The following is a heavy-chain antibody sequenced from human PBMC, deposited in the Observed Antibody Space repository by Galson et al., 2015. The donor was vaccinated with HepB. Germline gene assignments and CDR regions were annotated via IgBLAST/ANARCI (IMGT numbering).Heavy chain of an antibody. D-gene: IGHD6-13*01. Sequence: SLRLSCAASGFTFSSDSMNWVRQAPGKGLEWVSYISSSSSTIYYADSVKGRFTISRDNAKNSLYLQMNSLRAEDTAVYYWARGYSSSWYEFENWFDPWGQGTLVTVSS. CDR1: GFTFSSDS. V-gene: IGHV3-48*04. CDR2: ISSSSSTI. CDR3: ARGYSSSWYEFENWFDP. J-gene: IGHJ5*02.